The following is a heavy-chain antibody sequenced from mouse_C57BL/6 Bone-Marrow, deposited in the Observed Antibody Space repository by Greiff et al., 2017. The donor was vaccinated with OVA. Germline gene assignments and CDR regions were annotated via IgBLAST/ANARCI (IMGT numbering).Heavy chain of an antibody. Sequence: EVKLVESGGGLVQPGGSLSLSCAASGFTFTDYYMSWVRQPPGKALEWLGFIRNKANGYTTEYSASVKGRFTISRDNSQSILYLQMNALRAEDSATYYCARSFYGSSPWFAYWGQGTLVTVSA. CDR2: IRNKANGYTT. CDR3: ARSFYGSSPWFAY. D-gene: IGHD1-1*01. J-gene: IGHJ3*01. CDR1: GFTFTDYY. V-gene: IGHV7-3*01.